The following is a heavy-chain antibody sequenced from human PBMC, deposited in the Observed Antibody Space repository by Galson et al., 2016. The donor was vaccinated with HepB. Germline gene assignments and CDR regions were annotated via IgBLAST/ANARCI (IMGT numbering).Heavy chain of an antibody. CDR3: ARDREYNFWSGYYPLKFFDY. Sequence: DSVKGRFTISRDNSTSTLYLQMNSLRAEDTAVYYCARDREYNFWSGYYPLKFFDYWGQGTLVTVSS. D-gene: IGHD3-3*01. V-gene: IGHV3-30*07. J-gene: IGHJ4*02.